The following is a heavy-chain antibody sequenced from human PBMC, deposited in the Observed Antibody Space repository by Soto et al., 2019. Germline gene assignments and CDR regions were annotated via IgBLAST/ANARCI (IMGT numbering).Heavy chain of an antibody. CDR1: GGSISKSNW. Sequence: SETLSLTCGVFGGSISKSNWWTWVRQPPGRGLEWIGEIYHSGSTNYNSSLMSRVTISLDKVNNQFSLKLTSVTAADTAVYYCAHRPIVGAAIWGQGTLVTVSS. J-gene: IGHJ4*02. D-gene: IGHD1-26*01. CDR3: AHRPIVGAAI. V-gene: IGHV4-4*02. CDR2: IYHSGST.